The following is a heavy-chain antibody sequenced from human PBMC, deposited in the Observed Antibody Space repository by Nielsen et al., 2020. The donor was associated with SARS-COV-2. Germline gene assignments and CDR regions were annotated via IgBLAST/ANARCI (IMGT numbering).Heavy chain of an antibody. CDR3: AKRRAVFMLTFGGEGAMDV. D-gene: IGHD3-16*01. Sequence: GESLKISCAASGFTFSDYYMSWIRQAPGKGLEWVSYISSSSSYTNYADSVKGRFTISGDNAKNSLYLQMNSLSVEDTAVYHCAKRRAVFMLTFGGEGAMDVWGQGTTVSVSS. J-gene: IGHJ6*02. V-gene: IGHV3-11*06. CDR2: ISSSSSYT. CDR1: GFTFSDYY.